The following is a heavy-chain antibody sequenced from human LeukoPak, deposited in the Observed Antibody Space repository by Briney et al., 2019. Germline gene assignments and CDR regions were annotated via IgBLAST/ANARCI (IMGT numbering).Heavy chain of an antibody. D-gene: IGHD5-18*01. Sequence: SETLSLTCTVSGGSISSSRYSWGWIRQPPGKGLEWIGSIYYSGSTYYNPSLKSRVTISVDTSKNQFSLKLSSVTAADTAVYYCARGAHTAMARREDFDYWGQGTLVTVSS. CDR1: GGSISSSRYS. CDR2: IYYSGST. V-gene: IGHV4-39*01. CDR3: ARGAHTAMARREDFDY. J-gene: IGHJ4*02.